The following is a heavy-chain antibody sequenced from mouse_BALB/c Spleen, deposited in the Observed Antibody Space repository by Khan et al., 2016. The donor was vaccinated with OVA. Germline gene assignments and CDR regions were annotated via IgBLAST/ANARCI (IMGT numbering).Heavy chain of an antibody. J-gene: IGHJ4*01. CDR1: GFSLTTYG. CDR3: ANSFYSHYYAMDY. D-gene: IGHD2-1*01. V-gene: IGHV2-3*01. Sequence: QVQLKESGPGLVAPSQSLSITCTVSGFSLTTYGVTWVRQPPGKGLEWLGVIWGDGNTDYHSALISRLSISKDNSESQVFLKLNSLQTDDTATYYCANSFYSHYYAMDYWGQGTSVTVSS. CDR2: IWGDGNT.